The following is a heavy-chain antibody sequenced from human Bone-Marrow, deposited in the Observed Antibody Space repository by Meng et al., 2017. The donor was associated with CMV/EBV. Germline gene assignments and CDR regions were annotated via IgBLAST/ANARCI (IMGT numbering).Heavy chain of an antibody. D-gene: IGHD1-26*01. CDR1: GFTFSSYG. J-gene: IGHJ4*02. CDR2: IWYDGSNK. Sequence: SGAASGFTFSSYGMHWVRQAPGKGLEWVAIIWYDGSNKYYADSVKGRFTISRDNSKNTLYLQMNSLRAEDTAVYYCAKESGTGGKFDYWGQGTLVTVSS. CDR3: AKESGTGGKFDY. V-gene: IGHV3-33*06.